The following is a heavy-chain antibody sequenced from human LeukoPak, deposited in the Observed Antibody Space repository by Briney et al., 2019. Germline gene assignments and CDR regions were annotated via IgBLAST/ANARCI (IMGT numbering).Heavy chain of an antibody. D-gene: IGHD3-3*01. CDR3: ARASGFFGVVIHSRGYFQH. CDR1: GGTFSSYA. J-gene: IGHJ1*01. V-gene: IGHV1-69*05. Sequence: GSSVKVSCKASGGTFSSYAISWVRQAPGQGLEWMGGIIPIFGTANYAQKFQGRVTITTDESTSTAYMELSSLRSEDTAVYYCARASGFFGVVIHSRGYFQHWGQGTLVTVSS. CDR2: IIPIFGTA.